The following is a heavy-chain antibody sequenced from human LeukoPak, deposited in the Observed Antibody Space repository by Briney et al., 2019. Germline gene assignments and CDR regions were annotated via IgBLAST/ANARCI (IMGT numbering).Heavy chain of an antibody. CDR2: ISISGSTI. Sequence: GGSLRLSCAASGFTFSDYYMSGIRQAPRKGLEWVSYISISGSTIYYADSVKGRFTISRDNAKNSLYLQMNSLRAEDTAVYYCARVLKGPATFDYWGQGTLVTVSS. V-gene: IGHV3-11*01. J-gene: IGHJ4*02. CDR1: GFTFSDYY. CDR3: ARVLKGPATFDY.